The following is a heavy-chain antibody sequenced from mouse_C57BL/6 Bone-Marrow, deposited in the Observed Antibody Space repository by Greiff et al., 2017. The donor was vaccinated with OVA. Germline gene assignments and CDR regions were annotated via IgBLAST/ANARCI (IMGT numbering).Heavy chain of an antibody. J-gene: IGHJ3*01. CDR2: IHPNSGST. Sequence: QVQLQQSGAELVKPGASVKLSCKASGYTFTSYWMHWVKQRPGQGLEWIGMIHPNSGSTNYNEKFKSKATLTVDKSSSTAYMQLSSLTSEDSAVYYCARKDGYAWFAYWGQGTLVTVSA. V-gene: IGHV1-64*01. D-gene: IGHD2-2*01. CDR1: GYTFTSYW. CDR3: ARKDGYAWFAY.